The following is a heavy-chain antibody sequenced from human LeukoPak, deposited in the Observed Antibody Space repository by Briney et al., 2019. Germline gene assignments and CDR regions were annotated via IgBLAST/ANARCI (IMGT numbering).Heavy chain of an antibody. J-gene: IGHJ5*02. CDR2: IYYSGST. CDR3: AREPHYYGSGSFEGFDP. Sequence: PSETLSLTCPVSGYSISSGDYYWSWIRQPPGKGLEWIGYIYYSGSTYYNPSLKSRFTISVDTSKNHFSLKLSSVTAADTPVYYCAREPHYYGSGSFEGFDPWGEGTLVTVSS. V-gene: IGHV4-30-4*01. D-gene: IGHD3-10*01. CDR1: GYSISSGDYY.